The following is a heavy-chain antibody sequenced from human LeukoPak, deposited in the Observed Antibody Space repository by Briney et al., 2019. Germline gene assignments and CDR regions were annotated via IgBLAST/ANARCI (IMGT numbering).Heavy chain of an antibody. CDR3: ASKSYGAHGGTYGMDV. CDR2: INPSGGST. V-gene: IGHV1-46*01. D-gene: IGHD4-17*01. CDR1: VYTFTSYY. J-gene: IGHJ6*02. Sequence: ASVKVSCKASVYTFTSYYMHWVRQAPGQGLEWMGIINPSGGSTSYAQKFQGRVTMTRDTSTSTVYMELSSLRSEDTAVYYCASKSYGAHGGTYGMDVWGQGTTVTVSS.